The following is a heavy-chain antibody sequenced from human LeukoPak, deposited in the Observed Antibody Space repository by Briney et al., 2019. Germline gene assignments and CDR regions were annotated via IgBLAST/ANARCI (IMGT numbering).Heavy chain of an antibody. V-gene: IGHV3-23*01. J-gene: IGHJ4*02. Sequence: GGSLRLSCAASGFTFTSYSMNWVRQAPGKGLEWGSTISGGGGSTYYADSVKGRFTIYRDNSKTTLYLQVNSLRAEDTAVYYCAKGGKWDVTPFDYWGQGTLVTVSS. D-gene: IGHD1-26*01. CDR2: ISGGGGST. CDR1: GFTFTSYS. CDR3: AKGGKWDVTPFDY.